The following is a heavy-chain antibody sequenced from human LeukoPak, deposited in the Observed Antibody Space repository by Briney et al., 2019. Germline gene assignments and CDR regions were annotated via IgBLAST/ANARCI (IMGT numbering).Heavy chain of an antibody. V-gene: IGHV4-39*07. CDR2: IYYSGST. Sequence: SETLSLTCTVSGGSISSSSYYWGWIRQPPGKGLEWIGSIYYSGSTNYNPSLKSRVTISVDTSKNQFSLKLSSVTAADTAVYYCARGQELFDYWGQGTLVTVSS. CDR3: ARGQELFDY. D-gene: IGHD1-26*01. CDR1: GGSISSSSYY. J-gene: IGHJ4*02.